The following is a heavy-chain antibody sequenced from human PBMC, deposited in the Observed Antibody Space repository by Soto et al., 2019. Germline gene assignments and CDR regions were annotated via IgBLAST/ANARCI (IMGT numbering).Heavy chain of an antibody. V-gene: IGHV4-31*03. CDR3: ARANDYYDGSGLQFSY. CDR2: IYYSGST. D-gene: IGHD3-22*01. J-gene: IGHJ4*02. CDR1: GGSVYRGAYY. Sequence: QVQLQESGPGLVKPSQTLSLTCTVSGGSVYRGAYYWSWVRQHPGKGLEWIGYIYYSGSTYYNPSLKSRITKSVDTPTNQFSLRLTSVTAADTAVYYCARANDYYDGSGLQFSYWGQGSLFSVSS.